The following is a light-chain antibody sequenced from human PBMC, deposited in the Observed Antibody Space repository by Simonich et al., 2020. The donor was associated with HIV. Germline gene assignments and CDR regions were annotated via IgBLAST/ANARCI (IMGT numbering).Light chain of an antibody. CDR1: SGYDNYK. CDR3: GADHGSGSNFVWV. Sequence: QPVLTQPPSASASLGASVTLTCNLSSGYDNYKVDWYQPRPGKGPRFGMRGGTGGMVGSKGDGIPDRFSALGSGLNRYLTIKNIQEEDESDYHCGADHGSGSNFVWVFGGGTKLTVL. CDR2: GGTGGMVG. J-gene: IGLJ3*02. V-gene: IGLV9-49*01.